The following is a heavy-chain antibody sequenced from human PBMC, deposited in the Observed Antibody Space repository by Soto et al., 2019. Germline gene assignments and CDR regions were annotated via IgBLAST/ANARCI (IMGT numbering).Heavy chain of an antibody. V-gene: IGHV1-3*01. CDR1: GGTFSSYT. CDR2: INAGNGNT. CDR3: ARDRGYSGYDAFDI. Sequence: ASVKVSCKASGGTFSSYTISWVRQAPGQRLEWMGWINAGNGNTKYSQKFQGRVTITRDTSASTAYMELSSLRSEDTAVYYCARDRGYSGYDAFDIWGQGTMVTVS. J-gene: IGHJ3*02. D-gene: IGHD5-12*01.